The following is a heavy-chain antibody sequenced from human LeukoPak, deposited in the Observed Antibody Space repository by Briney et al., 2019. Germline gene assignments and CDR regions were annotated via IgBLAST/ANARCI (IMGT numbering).Heavy chain of an antibody. D-gene: IGHD3-22*01. J-gene: IGHJ4*02. V-gene: IGHV4-59*01. Sequence: PSETLSLTCTVSGGSISSYYWSWIRQPPGKGLEWIGYIYYSGSTNYNPSLKSRVTISVDTSKNQFSLKLSSVTAADTAVYYCARAGIVVAHDYWGQRTLVTVSS. CDR3: ARAGIVVAHDY. CDR1: GGSISSYY. CDR2: IYYSGST.